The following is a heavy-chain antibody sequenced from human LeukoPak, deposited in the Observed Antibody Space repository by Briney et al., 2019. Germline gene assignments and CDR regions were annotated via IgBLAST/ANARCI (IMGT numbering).Heavy chain of an antibody. J-gene: IGHJ4*02. CDR2: IVYDGSNK. CDR1: GFTFSNYG. D-gene: IGHD5-24*01. CDR3: ARDLHGRRDY. Sequence: GGSLRLSCAASGFTFSNYGMHWVRQAPGKGLEWVAVIVYDGSNKYYGDSVKGRFTISRDNSKNTLYLQMNSLRAEDTAVYYCARDLHGRRDYWGQGTLVTVSS. V-gene: IGHV3-30*03.